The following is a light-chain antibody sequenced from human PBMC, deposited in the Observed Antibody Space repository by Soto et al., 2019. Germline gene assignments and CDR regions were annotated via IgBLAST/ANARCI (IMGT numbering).Light chain of an antibody. Sequence: QSVLTQPPSVSGAPGQRVTMSCTGSSSNIGAGYDVHWYQQLPGTAPKLLIYGNSNRPSGVPDRFSGSKSGTSASLAITGLQAEDEADYYCQSYDSSLSSYVFGTGPKLTVL. V-gene: IGLV1-40*01. J-gene: IGLJ1*01. CDR1: SSNIGAGYD. CDR3: QSYDSSLSSYV. CDR2: GNS.